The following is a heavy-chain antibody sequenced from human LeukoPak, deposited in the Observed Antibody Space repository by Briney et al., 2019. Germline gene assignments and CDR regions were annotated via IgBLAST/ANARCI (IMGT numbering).Heavy chain of an antibody. CDR1: GGSISSYY. D-gene: IGHD5-18*01. J-gene: IGHJ4*02. V-gene: IGHV4-59*01. CDR3: ARETAMVTGYFDY. Sequence: PSETLSLTCTVSGGSISSYYWSWIRQPPGKGLEWIGYIYYSGSTNYNPSLKSRVTISVDTSKNQFSLKLSSVTAADTAVYYCARETAMVTGYFDYWGQGTLVTVSS. CDR2: IYYSGST.